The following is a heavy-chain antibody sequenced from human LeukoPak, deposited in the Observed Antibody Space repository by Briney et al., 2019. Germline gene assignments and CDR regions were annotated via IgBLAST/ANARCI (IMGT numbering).Heavy chain of an antibody. CDR2: IRSSSSTI. V-gene: IGHV3-48*04. CDR1: GFTFSNYS. D-gene: IGHD2-2*02. J-gene: IGHJ5*02. CDR3: ARQYCSSTSCYSPWFDP. Sequence: GGSLRLSCEASGFTFSNYSMNWVRQAPGKGLEWVSYIRSSSSTIYYADSVKGRFTISRDNAKNSLYLQMNSLRAEDTAVYYCARQYCSSTSCYSPWFDPWGQGTLVTVSS.